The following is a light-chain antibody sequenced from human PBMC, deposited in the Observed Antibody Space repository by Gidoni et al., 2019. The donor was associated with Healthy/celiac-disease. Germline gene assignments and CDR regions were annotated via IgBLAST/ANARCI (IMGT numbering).Light chain of an antibody. CDR2: KAS. CDR3: QQYNSYSFT. J-gene: IGKJ3*01. Sequence: DIQMTQSPSTLSASVGDRVTITCRASQSISSWLAWYPQKPGKAPKLLIYKASSLESGVPSRFSGSGSGTEFTLTISSLQPDDFATYYCQQYNSYSFTFGPGTKVEIK. V-gene: IGKV1-5*03. CDR1: QSISSW.